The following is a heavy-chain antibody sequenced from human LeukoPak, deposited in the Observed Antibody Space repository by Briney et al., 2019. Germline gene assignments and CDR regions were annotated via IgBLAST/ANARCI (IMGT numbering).Heavy chain of an antibody. CDR2: INHSGST. Sequence: SETLSLTCAVYGGSFSGYYWSWIRQPPGKGLEWIGEINHSGSTNYNPSLESRVTISVDTSKNQFSLKLSSVTAADTAVYYCARVMTTVPNFPRRFDPWGQGTLVTVSS. J-gene: IGHJ5*02. V-gene: IGHV4-34*01. CDR3: ARVMTTVPNFPRRFDP. D-gene: IGHD4-11*01. CDR1: GGSFSGYY.